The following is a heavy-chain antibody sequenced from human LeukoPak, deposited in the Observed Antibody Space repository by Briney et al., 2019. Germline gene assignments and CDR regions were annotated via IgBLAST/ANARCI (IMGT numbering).Heavy chain of an antibody. CDR2: TSSSDAGT. D-gene: IGHD1-26*01. V-gene: IGHV3-23*01. Sequence: GGSLRLSCAASGFAFSSYAMSWVRQAPGKGLEWVSATSSSDAGTYHAESVKGRFTISRDDAKNSLYLQMNSLRAEDTAVYYCARDPTSSWETAFDIWGQGTTVAVSS. CDR3: ARDPTSSWETAFDI. J-gene: IGHJ3*02. CDR1: GFAFSSYA.